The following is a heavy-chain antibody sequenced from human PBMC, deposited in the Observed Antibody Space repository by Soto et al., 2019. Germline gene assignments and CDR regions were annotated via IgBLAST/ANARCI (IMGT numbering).Heavy chain of an antibody. V-gene: IGHV3-21*01. J-gene: IGHJ6*02. Sequence: EVQLVESGGGLVKPGGSLRLSCAASGFTFNTYTMNWVRQAPGKGLEWVSSISSRSIYIYYADSVTGRVTISRDDARTSLYLKMNSLRAEDTAVYYCAREEVSRPNTYHGLDVWGQGTTVTVSS. CDR2: ISSRSIYI. CDR3: AREEVSRPNTYHGLDV. CDR1: GFTFNTYT.